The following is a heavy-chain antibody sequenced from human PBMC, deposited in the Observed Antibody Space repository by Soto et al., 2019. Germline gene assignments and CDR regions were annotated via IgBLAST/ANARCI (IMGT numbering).Heavy chain of an antibody. CDR1: GYTFTSYG. CDR3: ARASGSSYWFDP. Sequence: QVQLVQSGAEVKKPGASVKASCKASGYTFTSYGISWVRQAPGQGLEWMGWISAYNGNTNYAQKLQGRVTMTTDTTTSTVYMELRSLRSDDTAVYYWARASGSSYWFDPWGQGTLVTVSS. J-gene: IGHJ5*02. CDR2: ISAYNGNT. V-gene: IGHV1-18*01. D-gene: IGHD1-26*01.